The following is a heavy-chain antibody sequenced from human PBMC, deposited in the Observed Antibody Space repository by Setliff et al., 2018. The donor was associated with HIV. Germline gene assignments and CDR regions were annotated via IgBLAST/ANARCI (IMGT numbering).Heavy chain of an antibody. CDR3: ARDEGSGWPLDY. CDR2: INPSGGEP. D-gene: IGHD6-19*01. V-gene: IGHV1-46*01. Sequence: ASVKVSCKASGYTFSDYYLHWVRQAPGQAIEWMGWINPSGGEPSYAQKFQGRVTITADKSTSTAYMQLSSLRSEDTAVYYCARDEGSGWPLDYWGQGTLVTVSS. J-gene: IGHJ4*02. CDR1: GYTFSDYY.